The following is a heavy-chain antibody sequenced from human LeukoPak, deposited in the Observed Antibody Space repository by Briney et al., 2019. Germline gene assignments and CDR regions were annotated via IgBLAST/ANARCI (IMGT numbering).Heavy chain of an antibody. D-gene: IGHD4-17*01. J-gene: IGHJ4*02. V-gene: IGHV3-30*18. CDR3: AEDLAYGDYVGYFDD. CDR2: ISYDGSER. Sequence: GGSLRLSCAASGFTFSRNAIHWVRQAPGKGLEWVAVISYDGSERYYTDSVKGRFTISRDNSKNTVYLQMHSLRVEDMAMYYCAEDLAYGDYVGYFDDWGRGTLVTVSS. CDR1: GFTFSRNA.